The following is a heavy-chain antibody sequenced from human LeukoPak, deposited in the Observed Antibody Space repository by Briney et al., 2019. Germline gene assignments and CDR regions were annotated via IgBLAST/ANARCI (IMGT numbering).Heavy chain of an antibody. V-gene: IGHV3-30*04. CDR1: GFTFSSYA. Sequence: GGSLRLSCAASGFTFSSYAMHWVRQAPGKGLEWVAVISYDGSNKYYADSVKGRFTISRDNSKNTLYLQMNSLRAEDTAVYYCAREGAIFGVVIMGAFDIWGQGTMVTVSS. CDR2: ISYDGSNK. D-gene: IGHD3-3*01. J-gene: IGHJ3*02. CDR3: AREGAIFGVVIMGAFDI.